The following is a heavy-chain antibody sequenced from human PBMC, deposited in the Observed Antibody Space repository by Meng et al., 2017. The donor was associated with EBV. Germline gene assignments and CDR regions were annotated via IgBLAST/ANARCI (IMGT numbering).Heavy chain of an antibody. CDR1: GDSISSFCY. J-gene: IGHJ5*02. CDR3: ARPFPSWQSPRLDPFGA. D-gene: IGHD6-19*01. CDR2: VHYTGST. Sequence: QLQLRESGPGQVKPSXTLSLTCTVSGDSISSFCYWGWIRQPPGRGLEWIGSVHYTGSTYYSPSLKSRVTVSVDTSKNQFSLRLTSVTAADTAVYYCARPFPSWQSPRLDPFGAWGQGTLVTVSS. V-gene: IGHV4-39*01.